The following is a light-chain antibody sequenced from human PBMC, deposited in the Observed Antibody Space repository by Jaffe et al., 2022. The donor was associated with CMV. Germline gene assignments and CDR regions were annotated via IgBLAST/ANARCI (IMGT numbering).Light chain of an antibody. CDR3: AAWDDSLNGFYV. J-gene: IGLJ1*01. CDR1: SSNIGSNT. V-gene: IGLV1-44*01. Sequence: QSVLTQPPSASGTPGQRVTISCSGSSSNIGSNTVNWYQQLPGTAPKLLIYSHNHRPSGVPDRFSGSTSGTSASLAISGLQSEDEADYYCAAWDDSLNGFYVFGTGTKVTVL. CDR2: SHN.